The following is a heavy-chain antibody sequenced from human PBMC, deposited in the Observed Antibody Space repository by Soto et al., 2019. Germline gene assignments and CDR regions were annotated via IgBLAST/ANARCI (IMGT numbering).Heavy chain of an antibody. Sequence: PGGSLRLSCAASGFSFSDYYMSWIRQAPGKGLEWVSYISSSGSTIYYADSVKGRFTISRDNAKNSLYLQMNSLRAEDTAVYYCSMDSPQNSYALNWFAPRFQGTL. V-gene: IGHV3-11*01. CDR3: SMDSPQNSYALNWFAP. CDR1: GFSFSDYY. D-gene: IGHD5-18*01. CDR2: ISSSGSTI. J-gene: IGHJ5*02.